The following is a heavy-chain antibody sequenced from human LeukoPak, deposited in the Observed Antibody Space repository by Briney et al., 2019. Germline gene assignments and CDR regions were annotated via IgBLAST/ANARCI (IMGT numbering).Heavy chain of an antibody. Sequence: GGSLRLSCAASGFTFRSYGMHWVRQAPGKGLEWVAYIQYDGSNEQYAHSVKGRFRISRDNSKNTLYLQMNSLRAEDTAVYYCAKLREWELPDLFDYWGQGTLVTVSS. V-gene: IGHV3-30*02. CDR2: IQYDGSNE. CDR3: AKLREWELPDLFDY. D-gene: IGHD1-26*01. J-gene: IGHJ4*02. CDR1: GFTFRSYG.